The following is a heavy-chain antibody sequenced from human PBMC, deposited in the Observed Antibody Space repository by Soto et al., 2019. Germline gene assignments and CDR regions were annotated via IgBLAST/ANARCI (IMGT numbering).Heavy chain of an antibody. CDR1: GFTFSSYA. CDR2: ISYDGSNK. V-gene: IGHV3-30-3*01. Sequence: QVQLVESGGGVVQPGRSLRLSCAASGFTFSSYAMHWVRQAPGKGLEWVAVISYDGSNKYYADSVKGRFTISRDNSKNTLYLQMNSLRAEDTAVYYCARDQNPGDYYYYGMDVWGQGTTVTVSS. CDR3: ARDQNPGDYYYYGMDV. J-gene: IGHJ6*02.